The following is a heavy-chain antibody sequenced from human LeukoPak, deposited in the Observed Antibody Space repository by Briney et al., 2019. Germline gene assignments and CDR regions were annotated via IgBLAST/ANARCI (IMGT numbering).Heavy chain of an antibody. V-gene: IGHV1-69*02. CDR3: ASTGPSSGGAFDI. CDR2: IIPILGIA. Sequence: SVKVSCKASGGTFSSYTISWVRQAPGQGLEWMGRIIPILGIADYAQKFQGRVTITADKSTSTAYMELSSLRSEDTAVYYCASTGPSSGGAFDIWGQGTMVTVSS. D-gene: IGHD3-22*01. CDR1: GGTFSSYT. J-gene: IGHJ3*02.